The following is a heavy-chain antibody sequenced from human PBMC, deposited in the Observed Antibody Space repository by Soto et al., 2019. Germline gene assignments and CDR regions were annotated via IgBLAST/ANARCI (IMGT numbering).Heavy chain of an antibody. D-gene: IGHD5-12*01. CDR2: ISAYNGNT. V-gene: IGHV1-18*01. CDR3: ASTRGYDYKWFDP. J-gene: IGHJ5*02. CDR1: GYTFTSYG. Sequence: ASVKVSCKASGYTFTSYGISWVRQAPGQGLEWMGWISAYNGNTNYAQKLQGRVTMTTDTSTSTACMELRSLRSDDTAVYYCASTRGYDYKWFDPWGQGTLVTVSS.